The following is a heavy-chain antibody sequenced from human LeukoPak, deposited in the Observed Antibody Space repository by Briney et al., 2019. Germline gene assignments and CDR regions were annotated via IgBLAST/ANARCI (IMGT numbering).Heavy chain of an antibody. CDR3: ARDYDPGYFQH. CDR2: IYYSGST. J-gene: IGHJ1*01. Sequence: SETLSLTCTVSGGSISSSSYYWGWIRQPPGKGLEWIGSIYYSGSTYYNPSLKSRVTISVDTSKNQFSLKLSSVTAADTAVYYCARDYDPGYFQHWGQGTLVTVSS. D-gene: IGHD3-22*01. V-gene: IGHV4-39*07. CDR1: GGSISSSSYY.